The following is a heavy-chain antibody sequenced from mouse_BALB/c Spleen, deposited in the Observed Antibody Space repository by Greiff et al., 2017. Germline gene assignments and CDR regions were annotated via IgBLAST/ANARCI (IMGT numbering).Heavy chain of an antibody. CDR3: ASLSTMITTFAY. J-gene: IGHJ3*01. CDR1: GFTFSSYA. V-gene: IGHV5-6-5*01. D-gene: IGHD2-4*01. CDR2: ISSGGST. Sequence: EVQLVESGGGLVKPGGSLKLSCAASGFTFSSYAMSWVRQTPEKRLEWVASISSGGSTYYPDSVKGRFTISRDNARNILYLQMSSLRSEDTAMYYCASLSTMITTFAYWGQGTLVTVSA.